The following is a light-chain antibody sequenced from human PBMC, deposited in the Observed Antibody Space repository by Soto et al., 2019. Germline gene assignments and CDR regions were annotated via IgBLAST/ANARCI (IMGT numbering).Light chain of an antibody. V-gene: IGKV1-5*03. CDR1: QSINSW. J-gene: IGKJ1*01. Sequence: DIQMTQSPSTLSASVGDRVTITCRASQSINSWLAWYQQKPGKAPKLLIYKASSLESGVPARFSGSGSRTVFTLSISSLQPDDFATYYCQQYDTYSTFGQGTKVEIK. CDR3: QQYDTYST. CDR2: KAS.